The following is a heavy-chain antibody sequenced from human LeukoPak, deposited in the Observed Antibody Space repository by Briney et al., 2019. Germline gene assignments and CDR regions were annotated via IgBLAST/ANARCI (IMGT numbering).Heavy chain of an antibody. V-gene: IGHV3-13*05. CDR2: IGTAGDP. D-gene: IGHD2-15*01. CDR3: ARGLRYCSGGSCYNSDAFDI. Sequence: PGGYLRLSCAASGFTFSSYDMHWVRQAAGKGLEWVSAIGTAGDPYYPGSVKGRFTISRENAKNSLYLQMISLRAGDTAVYYCARGLRYCSGGSCYNSDAFDIWGQGTLVTVSS. CDR1: GFTFSSYD. J-gene: IGHJ3*02.